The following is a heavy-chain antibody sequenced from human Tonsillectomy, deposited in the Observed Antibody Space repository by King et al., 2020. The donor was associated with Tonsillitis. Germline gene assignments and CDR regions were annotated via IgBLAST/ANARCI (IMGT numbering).Heavy chain of an antibody. D-gene: IGHD2/OR15-2a*01. J-gene: IGHJ5*02. CDR1: GGSISNGDYY. V-gene: IGHV4-31*03. CDR3: ARSEIIIPGDWFDP. CDR2: IYHNGIT. Sequence: VQLQESGPGLVKPSQTLSLTCTVSGGSISNGDYYWSWIRHHPGKGLEWLGYIYHNGITHYNPSLKSRVIMSVDTSNNQFSLKVISVTAADTAVYYCARSEIIIPGDWFDPWGQGTLVTVSS.